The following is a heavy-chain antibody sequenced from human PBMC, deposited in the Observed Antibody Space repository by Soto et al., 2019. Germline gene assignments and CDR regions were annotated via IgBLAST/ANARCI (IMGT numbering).Heavy chain of an antibody. CDR1: GGSISSSSYY. CDR3: ARLRYSSSSGAPFDY. Sequence: PSETLSLTCTVSGGSISSSSYYWGWIRQPPGKGLEWIGSIYYSGSTYYNPSLKSRVTISVDTSKNQFSLKLSSVTAAGTAVYYCARLRYSSSSGAPFDYWGQGTLVTVSS. D-gene: IGHD6-6*01. J-gene: IGHJ4*02. CDR2: IYYSGST. V-gene: IGHV4-39*01.